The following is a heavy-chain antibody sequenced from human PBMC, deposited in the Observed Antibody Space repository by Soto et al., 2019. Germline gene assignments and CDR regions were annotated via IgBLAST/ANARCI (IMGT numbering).Heavy chain of an antibody. J-gene: IGHJ4*02. V-gene: IGHV3-30-3*01. CDR2: ISYDGSNK. D-gene: IGHD6-6*01. Sequence: QVQLVESGGGVVQPGRSLRLSCAASGFTFSSYAMHWVRQAPGKGLEWVAVISYDGSNKYYADSVKGRFTNTRDNSKNTLYLQKNSQKAEDTAVYYRVRESEYSSWCDDCGQGPRVTGSS. CDR3: VRESEYSSWCDD. CDR1: GFTFSSYA.